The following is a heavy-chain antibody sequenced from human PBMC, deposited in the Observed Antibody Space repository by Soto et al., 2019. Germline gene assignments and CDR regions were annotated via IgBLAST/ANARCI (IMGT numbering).Heavy chain of an antibody. V-gene: IGHV3-33*01. D-gene: IGHD2-21*01. J-gene: IGHJ3*02. CDR1: GFTFSSYG. CDR3: ARDYLIAPDAFDI. Sequence: GGSLRLSCAASGFTFSSYGMHWVRQAPGKGLEWVAVIWYDGSNKYYADSVKGRFTISRDNSKNTLYLQMNSLRAEDTAVYYCARDYLIAPDAFDIWGQGPMVTFSS. CDR2: IWYDGSNK.